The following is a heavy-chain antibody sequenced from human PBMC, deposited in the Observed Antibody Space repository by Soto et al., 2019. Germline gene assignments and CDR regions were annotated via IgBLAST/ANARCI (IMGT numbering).Heavy chain of an antibody. CDR3: ARSIAVPSSHIDH. Sequence: SSETLSLTCRVSGGSMSGYYWSWIRQAPGKGLEWIGYVYYTGGTNYNPSLQSRVTISVDTSNKQFSLSLRLVTAADTAVYFCARSIAVPSSHIDHWGQGIRVTVSS. V-gene: IGHV4-59*01. D-gene: IGHD6-6*01. J-gene: IGHJ4*02. CDR1: GGSMSGYY. CDR2: VYYTGGT.